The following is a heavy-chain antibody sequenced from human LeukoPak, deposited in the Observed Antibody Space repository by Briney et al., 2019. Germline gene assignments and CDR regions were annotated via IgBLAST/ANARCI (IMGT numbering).Heavy chain of an antibody. CDR2: IIPIFGTA. V-gene: IGHV1-69*05. D-gene: IGHD4-17*01. CDR3: TSSRGHCDYVVLFPFDI. CDR1: GGTFSSYA. J-gene: IGHJ3*02. Sequence: SVKVSCKASGGTFSSYAISWVRQAPGQGLEWMGRIIPIFGTANYAQMFQGRVTITTDESTSTAYMELSSLRSEDTAVYYCTSSRGHCDYVVLFPFDIWGQGTMVTVSS.